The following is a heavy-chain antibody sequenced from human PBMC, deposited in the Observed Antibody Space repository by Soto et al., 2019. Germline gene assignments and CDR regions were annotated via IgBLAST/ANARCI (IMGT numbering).Heavy chain of an antibody. CDR3: ARYCSGGSCYLDY. Sequence: PVEVSCKASGYTFTSYGISWVRQAPGQGLEWMGWISAYNGNTNYAQKLQGRVTMTTDTSTSTAYMELRSLRSDDTAVYYCARYCSGGSCYLDYWGQGTLVPVSS. CDR1: GYTFTSYG. D-gene: IGHD2-15*01. V-gene: IGHV1-18*04. CDR2: ISAYNGNT. J-gene: IGHJ4*02.